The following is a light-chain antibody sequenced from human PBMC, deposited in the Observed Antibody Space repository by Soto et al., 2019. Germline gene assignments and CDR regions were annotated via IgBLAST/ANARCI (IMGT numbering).Light chain of an antibody. CDR2: GAS. CDR3: QQYENSPIT. Sequence: EILLTQSPGILSLSPGERASLSCGASQSITSSFLAWYQQKPGQAPRLLIYGASSRATGIPDRFSGTGSETGFTLTINRLEPEDFAVYYCQQYENSPITFGQGTRL. V-gene: IGKV3-20*01. CDR1: QSITSSF. J-gene: IGKJ5*01.